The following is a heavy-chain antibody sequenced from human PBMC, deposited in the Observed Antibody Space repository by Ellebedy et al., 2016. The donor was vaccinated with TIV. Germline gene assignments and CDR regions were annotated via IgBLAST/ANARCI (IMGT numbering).Heavy chain of an antibody. D-gene: IGHD5-12*01. CDR2: INGDKT. CDR3: AKEASQSHADY. Sequence: GESLKISCAASGFTSRTYGMSWIRQSPGKGLEWVSAINGDKTYYADSVKGRFTISRDNSKNTLYLQMNSLRAEDTAVYHCAKEASQSHADYWGQGTLVTVSS. V-gene: IGHV3-23*01. J-gene: IGHJ4*02. CDR1: GFTSRTYG.